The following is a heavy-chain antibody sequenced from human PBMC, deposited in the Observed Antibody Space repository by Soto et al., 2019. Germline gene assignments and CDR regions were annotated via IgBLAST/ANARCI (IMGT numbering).Heavy chain of an antibody. J-gene: IGHJ4*02. D-gene: IGHD2-15*01. V-gene: IGHV3-30*18. Sequence: QVQLVESGGGVVQPGRSLRLSCAASGFTFSSYGMLWVRQAPGKGLEWVAVISYDGSNKYYADSVKGRFTISRDNSKNTLYLQMNSLRAEDTAVYYCAKERDIVVVVAPLDYWGQGTLVTVSS. CDR2: ISYDGSNK. CDR1: GFTFSSYG. CDR3: AKERDIVVVVAPLDY.